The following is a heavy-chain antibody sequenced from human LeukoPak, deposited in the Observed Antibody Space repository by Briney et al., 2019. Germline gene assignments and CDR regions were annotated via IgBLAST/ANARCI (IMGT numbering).Heavy chain of an antibody. CDR2: ISYDGSNK. Sequence: QPGGSLRLSCAASGFTFSSYAMYWVRQAPGKGLEWVAVISYDGSNKYYADSVKGRFTISRDNSKSTLYLQMNSLRAEDTAVYYCARGSRYSGSYKDWGQGTLVTVSS. V-gene: IGHV3-30-3*01. D-gene: IGHD1-26*01. J-gene: IGHJ4*02. CDR3: ARGSRYSGSYKD. CDR1: GFTFSSYA.